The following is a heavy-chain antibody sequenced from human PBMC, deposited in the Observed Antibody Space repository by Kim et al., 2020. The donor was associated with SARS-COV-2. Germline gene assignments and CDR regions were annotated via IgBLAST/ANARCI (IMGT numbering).Heavy chain of an antibody. D-gene: IGHD3-22*01. V-gene: IGHV4-31*02. CDR3: ARSRITMIVVVDGFDI. J-gene: IGHJ3*02. Sequence: SLKSRVNISVDTSKDQFSLKLSSVTAADTAVYYCARSRITMIVVVDGFDIWGQGTMVTVSS.